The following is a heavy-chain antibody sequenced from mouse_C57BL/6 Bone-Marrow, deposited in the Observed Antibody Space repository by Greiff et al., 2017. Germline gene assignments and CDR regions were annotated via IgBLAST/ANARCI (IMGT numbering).Heavy chain of an antibody. V-gene: IGHV5-6*01. J-gene: IGHJ2*01. CDR3: ARDYGHYFDY. Sequence: EVMLVESGGDLVKPGGSLKLSCAASGFTFSSYGMSWVRQTPDKRLEWVATISSGGSYTYYPDSVKGRFTISRDNAKNTLYLQMSSLKSEDTAMYYCARDYGHYFDYWGQGTTLTVSS. CDR2: ISSGGSYT. CDR1: GFTFSSYG. D-gene: IGHD1-1*01.